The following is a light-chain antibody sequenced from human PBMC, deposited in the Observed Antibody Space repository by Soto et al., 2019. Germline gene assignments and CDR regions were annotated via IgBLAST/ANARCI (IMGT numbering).Light chain of an antibody. CDR1: SSDVGGYNY. CDR2: EVS. Sequence: VLTQPPSASGSPGQSVTISCTGTSSDVGGYNYVSWYQQHPGKAPKLMIYEVSKRPSGVPDRFSGSKSGNTASLTVSGLQAEDEADYYCSSYAGSLYVFGTGTKVTVL. CDR3: SSYAGSLYV. J-gene: IGLJ1*01. V-gene: IGLV2-8*01.